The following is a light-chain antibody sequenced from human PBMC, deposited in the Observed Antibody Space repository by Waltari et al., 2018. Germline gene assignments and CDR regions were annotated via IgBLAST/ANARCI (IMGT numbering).Light chain of an antibody. CDR2: YDS. V-gene: IGLV3-21*04. CDR1: TFGSKG. J-gene: IGLJ3*02. Sequence: YVLTQPPSVSVDPGKTARLTCGGDTFGSKGVNWYQQKPGQAPVLVMFYDSDRPSEIPERFSGSNSGNTATLTISWVEAGDEADYHCQVWDDVTDSGVFGGGTKLTVL. CDR3: QVWDDVTDSGV.